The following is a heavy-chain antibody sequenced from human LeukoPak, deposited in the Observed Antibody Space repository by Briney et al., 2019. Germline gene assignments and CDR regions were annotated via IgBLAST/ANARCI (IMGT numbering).Heavy chain of an antibody. CDR3: AKDRGPYSGSYYVADFVGY. CDR1: GFTFSSYG. J-gene: IGHJ4*02. V-gene: IGHV3-30*02. CDR2: IRYDGSNK. Sequence: GGSLRLSCAASGFTFSSYGMHWVRQAPGKGLEGVAFIRYDGSNKYYADSVKGRFTISRDNSKNTLHLQMNSLRAEDTAVYYCAKDRGPYSGSYYVADFVGYWGQGTLVTVSS. D-gene: IGHD1-26*01.